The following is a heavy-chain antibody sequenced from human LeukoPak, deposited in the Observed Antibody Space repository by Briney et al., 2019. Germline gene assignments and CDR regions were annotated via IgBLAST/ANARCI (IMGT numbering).Heavy chain of an antibody. V-gene: IGHV1-69*06. CDR2: IIPIFGTA. CDR3: ARDCSGGSCYGAYGRPNWFDP. Sequence: ASVKVSCKASGGTFSSYASSWVRQAPGQGLEWMGGIIPIFGTANYAQKFQGRVTITADKSTSTAYMELSSLRSEDTAVYYCARDCSGGSCYGAYGRPNWFDPWGQGTLVTVSS. CDR1: GGTFSSYA. D-gene: IGHD2-15*01. J-gene: IGHJ5*02.